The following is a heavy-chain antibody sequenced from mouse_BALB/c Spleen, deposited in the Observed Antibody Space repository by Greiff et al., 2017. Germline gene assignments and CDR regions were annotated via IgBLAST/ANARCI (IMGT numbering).Heavy chain of an antibody. CDR3: TRRRNKDSYYGNFAFAY. CDR2: ISSGGSYT. D-gene: IGHD2-10*01. Sequence: DVKLVESGGGLVKPGGSLKLSCAASGFTFSSYTMSWVRQTPEKRLEWVATISSGGSYTYYPDSVKGRFTISRDNAKNTLYLQMSSLKSEDTAMYYCTRRRNKDSYYGNFAFAYWGQGTLVTVSA. CDR1: GFTFSSYT. J-gene: IGHJ3*01. V-gene: IGHV5-6-4*01.